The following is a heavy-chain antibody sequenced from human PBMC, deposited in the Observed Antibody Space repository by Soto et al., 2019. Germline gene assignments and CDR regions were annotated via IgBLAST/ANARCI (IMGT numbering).Heavy chain of an antibody. V-gene: IGHV6-1*01. J-gene: IGHJ5*02. D-gene: IGHD6-19*01. Sequence: AQTLSLTCVISGDSVSIYSGAWNWIRQPPSRGLEWLGRTYYRSKWYYDYAESVKSRIIISVDTSKNQFSLKLSSVTAADTAVYYCARQLSSSGWPHGFDPWGQGTLVTVSS. CDR1: GDSVSIYSGA. CDR3: ARQLSSSGWPHGFDP. CDR2: TYYRSKWYY.